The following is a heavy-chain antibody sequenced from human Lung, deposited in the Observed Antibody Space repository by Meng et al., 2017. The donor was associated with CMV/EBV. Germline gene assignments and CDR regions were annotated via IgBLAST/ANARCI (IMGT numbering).Heavy chain of an antibody. Sequence: GSLRLSCAVYGGSFSEYDWSWIRQSPGKGLEWIGEINHSGNTTYNPSLKSRATISIDASKRQSSLKLYSVTAADTAVYYCARRSPNWVLGYWGQGPLVTVSS. CDR2: INHSGNT. J-gene: IGHJ4*02. V-gene: IGHV4-34*01. CDR1: GGSFSEYD. D-gene: IGHD7-27*01. CDR3: ARRSPNWVLGY.